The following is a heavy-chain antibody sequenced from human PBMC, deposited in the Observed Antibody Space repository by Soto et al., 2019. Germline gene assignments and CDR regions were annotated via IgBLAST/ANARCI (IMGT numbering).Heavy chain of an antibody. CDR1: GYTFTSYD. J-gene: IGHJ5*01. CDR2: MNPNSGNT. V-gene: IGHV1-8*01. Sequence: GASVQVSCKASGYTFTSYDINWVRQATGQGLEWMGWMNPNSGNTGYAQKFQGRVTMTRNTSISTAYMELSSLRSEDTAVYYCARGHGSGYDLRYWFDPWGQGTMVTVYS. CDR3: ARGHGSGYDLRYWFDP. D-gene: IGHD5-12*01.